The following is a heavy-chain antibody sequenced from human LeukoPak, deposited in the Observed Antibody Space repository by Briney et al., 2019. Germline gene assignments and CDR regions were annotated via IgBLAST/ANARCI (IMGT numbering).Heavy chain of an antibody. V-gene: IGHV4-59*01. J-gene: IGHJ4*02. CDR3: ARGWGFNDY. Sequence: SETLSLTCTVSGGSITSYYWSWIRQPPGKGLEWIGYIYYSGTTNYNPSLKSRVTMSVVTSRNQFSLNLSSVTAADAAVYYCARGWGFNDYWGQGNLVTVSS. CDR2: IYYSGTT. CDR1: GGSITSYY. D-gene: IGHD7-27*01.